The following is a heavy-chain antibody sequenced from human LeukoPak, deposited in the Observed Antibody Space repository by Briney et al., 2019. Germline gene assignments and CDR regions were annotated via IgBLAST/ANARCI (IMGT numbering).Heavy chain of an antibody. CDR2: IYSDGST. CDR3: ARGQWELDY. D-gene: IGHD1-1*01. V-gene: IGHV3-53*01. CDR1: GFTFSSSA. J-gene: IGHJ4*02. Sequence: GGSLRLSCAASGFTFSSSAMSWVRQAPGKGLEWVSVIYSDGSTYYADSVKGRFTISRDNSKNMLYLRMNSLRAEDTAVYYCARGQWELDYWGQGTLVTVSS.